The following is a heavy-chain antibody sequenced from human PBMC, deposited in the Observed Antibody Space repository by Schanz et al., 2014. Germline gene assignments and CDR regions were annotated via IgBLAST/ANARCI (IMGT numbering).Heavy chain of an antibody. CDR2: INPSGGGT. V-gene: IGHV1-46*03. CDR1: GYAFTTYG. Sequence: QVQLVQSGAEVKKPGASVRVSCKVSGYAFTTYGISWVRQAPGQGLEWMGIINPSGGGTSYALRFQDRVTVTRDTSRSTVYRELSSLRSEDTAVYYCARAPTAYCSDTSCLGTPFDYWGQGTLVTVSS. D-gene: IGHD2-2*01. CDR3: ARAPTAYCSDTSCLGTPFDY. J-gene: IGHJ4*02.